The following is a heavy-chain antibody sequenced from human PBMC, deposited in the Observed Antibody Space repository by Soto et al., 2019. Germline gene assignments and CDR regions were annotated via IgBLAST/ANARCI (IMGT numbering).Heavy chain of an antibody. CDR1: GFTFSSYA. D-gene: IGHD6-13*01. Sequence: EVQLLESGGGLVQPGGSLRLSCAASGFTFSSYAMSWVRQAPGKGLEWVSAISGSGGSTYYADSVKGRFTISRDNSKNTLYLQMNSLRAEDTAVYYCAKVGIGSSSWYVGNWFDPWGQGPLVTVSS. J-gene: IGHJ5*02. V-gene: IGHV3-23*01. CDR3: AKVGIGSSSWYVGNWFDP. CDR2: ISGSGGST.